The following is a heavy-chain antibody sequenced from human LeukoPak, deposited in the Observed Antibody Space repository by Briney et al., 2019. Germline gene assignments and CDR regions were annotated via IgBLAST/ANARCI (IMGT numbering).Heavy chain of an antibody. CDR2: IYTSGST. Sequence: SETLSLTCTVSGGSISSGSYYWSWIRQPAGKGLEWIGRIYTSGSTNYNPSLKSRVTMSVDTSKNQFSLKLSSVTAADTAVYYCARDLGNGDYFGGVPLYYYYYYMDVWGKGTTVTISS. D-gene: IGHD4-17*01. CDR1: GGSISSGSYY. V-gene: IGHV4-61*02. J-gene: IGHJ6*03. CDR3: ARDLGNGDYFGGVPLYYYYYYMDV.